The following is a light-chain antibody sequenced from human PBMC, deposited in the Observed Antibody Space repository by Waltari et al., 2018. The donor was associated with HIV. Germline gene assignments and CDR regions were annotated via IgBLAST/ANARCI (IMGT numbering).Light chain of an antibody. V-gene: IGLV2-14*03. CDR1: SSDVVGYNH. CDR2: DVS. CDR3: TSYTTINTYV. Sequence: QSALTQPASVSGSPGQSLTISCTGTSSDVVGYNHVSWYQQHPAKAPKVIIYDVSNRPSGGSNRFSGSKSGNTASLTISGLQAEDEADYYCTSYTTINTYVFGTGTKVTVL. J-gene: IGLJ1*01.